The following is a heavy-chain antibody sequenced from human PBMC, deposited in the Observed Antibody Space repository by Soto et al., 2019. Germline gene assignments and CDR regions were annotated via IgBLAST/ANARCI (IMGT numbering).Heavy chain of an antibody. V-gene: IGHV1-69*01. CDR3: ASEAKYYYDSRPGYFDY. J-gene: IGHJ4*02. D-gene: IGHD3-22*01. Sequence: QVQLVQSGAEVKKPGSSVKVSCKASGGTFSSYAISWVRQAPGQGLEWMGGIIPIFGTANYAQKFQGRVTITADESTSTAYMELSSLRSEDTAVYYCASEAKYYYDSRPGYFDYWGQGTLVIVSS. CDR1: GGTFSSYA. CDR2: IIPIFGTA.